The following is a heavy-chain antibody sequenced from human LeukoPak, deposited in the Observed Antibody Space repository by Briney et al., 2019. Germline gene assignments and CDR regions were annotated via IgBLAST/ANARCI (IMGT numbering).Heavy chain of an antibody. CDR1: GFTFSSYA. CDR2: ISSGGDT. CDR3: ANYKRGPTYYFES. V-gene: IGHV3-23*01. Sequence: GGSLRLSCAASGFTFSSYAMNWVRQAPGKGLEWASVISSGGDTYYADSVKGRFTISRDNSKNTLFLQMSSLRADDTAVYYCANYKRGPTYYFESWGQGTLVTVSS. J-gene: IGHJ4*02. D-gene: IGHD1-1*01.